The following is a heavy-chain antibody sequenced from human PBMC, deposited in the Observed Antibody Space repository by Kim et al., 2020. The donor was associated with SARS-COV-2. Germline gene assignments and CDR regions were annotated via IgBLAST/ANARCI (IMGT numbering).Heavy chain of an antibody. CDR1: GYSFTSYW. CDR2: IYPGDSDT. V-gene: IGHV5-51*01. D-gene: IGHD3-16*01. Sequence: GESLKISCKGSGYSFTSYWIGWVRQMPGKGLEGMGIIYPGDSDTRYSPSFQGQVTISADKSISTAYLQWSSLKAADTAMYYCARHRGGLHYYYGMDVWGQGTTVTVSS. J-gene: IGHJ6*02. CDR3: ARHRGGLHYYYGMDV.